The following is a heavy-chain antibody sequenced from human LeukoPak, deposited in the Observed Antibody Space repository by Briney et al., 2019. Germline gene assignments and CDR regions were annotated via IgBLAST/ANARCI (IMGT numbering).Heavy chain of an antibody. J-gene: IGHJ3*02. Sequence: GGSLRLSCAASGFTFSSYAMSWVRQAPGKGLEWVSAISGSGGTTYYADSEKGRFTISRDNSKNSLYLQMKSLRAEDTAVYYCAKFGPGYAIVVAFDIWSQGTMVTVSS. CDR1: GFTFSSYA. D-gene: IGHD3-9*01. CDR2: ISGSGGTT. V-gene: IGHV3-23*01. CDR3: AKFGPGYAIVVAFDI.